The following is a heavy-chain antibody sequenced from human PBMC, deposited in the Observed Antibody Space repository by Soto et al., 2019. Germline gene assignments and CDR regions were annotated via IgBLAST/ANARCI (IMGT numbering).Heavy chain of an antibody. CDR3: ARDPVAGHFDN. CDR2: INPYNGDT. CDR1: GYPFTSYD. V-gene: IGHV1-18*04. D-gene: IGHD6-19*01. J-gene: IGHJ4*02. Sequence: QVQLVQSGGEVRKAGASVRVSCKTSGYPFTSYDISWVRQAPGQGLEWMGWINPYNGDTNYTQTFQGRVTMTKDTFTTPVYMELRSLKFDDTAVYFCARDPVAGHFDNWGQGTLVTVSS.